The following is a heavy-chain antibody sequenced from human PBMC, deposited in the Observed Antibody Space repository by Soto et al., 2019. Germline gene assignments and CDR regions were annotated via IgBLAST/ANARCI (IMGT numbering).Heavy chain of an antibody. J-gene: IGHJ4*02. CDR3: ATRGVDTFGLSY. V-gene: IGHV3-74*01. CDR2: INTDGSST. D-gene: IGHD3-10*01. CDR1: GFTFSSFW. Sequence: EVQLVESGGGLVQPGGSLRLSCAVSGFTFSSFWMHWVRKAPGEGLVWVSRINTDGSSTSYADSVKGRFTISRDNAKNTLYLQMNSLRVEDTAMYYCATRGVDTFGLSYWGQGTLVTVSS.